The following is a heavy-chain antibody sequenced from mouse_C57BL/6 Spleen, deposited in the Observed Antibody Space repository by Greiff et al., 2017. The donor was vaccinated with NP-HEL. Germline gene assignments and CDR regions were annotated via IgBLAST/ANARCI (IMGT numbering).Heavy chain of an antibody. Sequence: DVMLVESEGGLVQPGSSMKLSCTASGFTFSDYYMAWVRQVPEKGLEWVANINYDGSSTYYLDSLKSRFIISRDNAKNILYLQMSSLKSEDTATYYCARDDGYYGDAMDYWGQGTSVTVSS. J-gene: IGHJ4*01. CDR1: GFTFSDYY. D-gene: IGHD2-3*01. CDR2: INYDGSST. V-gene: IGHV5-16*01. CDR3: ARDDGYYGDAMDY.